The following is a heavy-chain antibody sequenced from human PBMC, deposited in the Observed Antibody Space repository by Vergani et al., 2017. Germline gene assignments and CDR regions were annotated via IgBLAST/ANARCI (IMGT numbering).Heavy chain of an antibody. D-gene: IGHD3-22*01. V-gene: IGHV1-69*08. Sequence: QVQLVQSGAEVQKPGSSVKVSCKASGGTLSSYTISWVRQAPGQGLEWMGRIIPILGIANYAQKFQGRVTITADKSTSTAYMELSSLRSEDTAVYYCARDYHSSGSFDYWGQGTLVTVSS. CDR1: GGTLSSYT. J-gene: IGHJ4*02. CDR2: IIPILGIA. CDR3: ARDYHSSGSFDY.